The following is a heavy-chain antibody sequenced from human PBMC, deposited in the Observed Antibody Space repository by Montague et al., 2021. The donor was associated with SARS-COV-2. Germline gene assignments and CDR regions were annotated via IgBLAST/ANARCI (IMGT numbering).Heavy chain of an antibody. Sequence: SETLSLTCTVSGGSISSYYWSWIRQPPGKGLEWIGYIYYSGSTXXXPSXXXRVTISVDTSKNQFSLKLSSVTAADTAVYYCARAPVAHITIFGVVTSFDYWGQGTLVTVSS. CDR2: IYYSGST. CDR1: GGSISSYY. D-gene: IGHD3-3*01. V-gene: IGHV4-59*01. CDR3: ARAPVAHITIFGVVTSFDY. J-gene: IGHJ4*02.